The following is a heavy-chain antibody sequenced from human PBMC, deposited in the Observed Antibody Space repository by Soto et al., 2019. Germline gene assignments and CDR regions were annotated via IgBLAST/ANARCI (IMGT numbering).Heavy chain of an antibody. V-gene: IGHV3-30*18. D-gene: IGHD7-27*01. CDR3: AKWGLSGHGMDV. CDR2: TSYDGSKK. CDR1: GYIFSNYG. J-gene: IGHJ6*02. Sequence: QVQLVESGRGVVQPGRSLRLSCAASGYIFSNYGMHWVRQAPGKGLEGVAVTSYDGSKKYYADSVKGRFTISKDNSKNTVYLQMNSLRIEDTAVYYCAKWGLSGHGMDVWGQGTTVTVSS.